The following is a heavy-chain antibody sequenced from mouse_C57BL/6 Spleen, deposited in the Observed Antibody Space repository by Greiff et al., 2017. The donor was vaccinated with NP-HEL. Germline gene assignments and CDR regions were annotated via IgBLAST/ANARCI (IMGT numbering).Heavy chain of an antibody. V-gene: IGHV1-64*01. D-gene: IGHD1-1*01. J-gene: IGHJ2*01. CDR1: GYTFTSYW. Sequence: QVQLQQPGAELVKPGASVKLSCKASGYTFTSYWMHWVKQRPGQGLEWIGMIHPNSGSTNYNEKFKSKATLTVDKSSSTAYMQLSSLTSEDSAVYYCARRGGSQPRGTVVSPHPFDYWGQGTTLTVSS. CDR3: ARRGGSQPRGTVVSPHPFDY. CDR2: IHPNSGST.